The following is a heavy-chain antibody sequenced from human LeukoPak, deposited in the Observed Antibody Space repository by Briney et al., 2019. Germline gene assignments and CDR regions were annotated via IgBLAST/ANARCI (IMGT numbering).Heavy chain of an antibody. V-gene: IGHV3-23*01. Sequence: GSLRLSCAASGFNFNDAAMTWVRQAPGKGLEWVSLIASSGRNTYYTDSVRGRFTISRDNSKKTLSLQMNSLRVEDTAIYYCAKDIQLSAWGLGTVVTVSS. CDR2: IASSGRNT. D-gene: IGHD5-24*01. CDR3: AKDIQLSA. J-gene: IGHJ3*01. CDR1: GFNFNDAA.